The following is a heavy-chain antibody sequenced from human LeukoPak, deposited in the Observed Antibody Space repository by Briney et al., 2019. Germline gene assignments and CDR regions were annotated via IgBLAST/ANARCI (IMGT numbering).Heavy chain of an antibody. Sequence: SVKVSCKASGYTFTSYYMHWVRQAPGQGLEWMGIINPSGGSTSYAQTFQGRVTMTRDMSTSTVYMELSSLRSADTAVYYCARDRAARRFWFSTGLFDYWGQGTLVTVSS. D-gene: IGHD3-10*01. CDR3: ARDRAARRFWFSTGLFDY. V-gene: IGHV1-46*01. CDR1: GYTFTSYY. CDR2: INPSGGST. J-gene: IGHJ4*02.